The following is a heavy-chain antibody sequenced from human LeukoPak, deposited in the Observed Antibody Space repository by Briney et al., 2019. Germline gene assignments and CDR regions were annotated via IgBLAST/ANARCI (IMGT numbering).Heavy chain of an antibody. Sequence: PGGSLRLSCTPSGLSFGDYGMSWVRQAPGKGLEWVSFIQSKTYGEGTMYAASVRGRFTISRDDSRSTAYLQMNSLKTEDTAVYYCTASDHLYCSSSSCHFDYWGQGTLVTVSS. D-gene: IGHD2-2*01. CDR3: TASDHLYCSSSSCHFDY. CDR2: IQSKTYGEGT. V-gene: IGHV3-49*04. J-gene: IGHJ4*02. CDR1: GLSFGDYG.